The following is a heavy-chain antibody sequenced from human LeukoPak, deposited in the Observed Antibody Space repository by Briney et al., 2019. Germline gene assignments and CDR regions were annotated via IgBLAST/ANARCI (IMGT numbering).Heavy chain of an antibody. V-gene: IGHV3-23*01. CDR3: AKDGVSSSWLTSLPEYYFDF. CDR1: GFTFSSYA. J-gene: IGHJ4*02. Sequence: GGSLRLSCAASGFTFSSYAMRWVRQAPGKGLEWVSAINGGGSSKYYADSVKGRFTISRDNSKNTLYLQMNSLRAEDTAVYYCAKDGVSSSWLTSLPEYYFDFWGQGTVVTVSS. D-gene: IGHD6-13*01. CDR2: INGGGSSK.